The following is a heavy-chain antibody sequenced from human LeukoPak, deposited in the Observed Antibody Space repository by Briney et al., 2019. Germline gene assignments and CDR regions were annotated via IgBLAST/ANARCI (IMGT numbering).Heavy chain of an antibody. CDR3: AKDDDSSGYYGY. CDR2: ISYGGSNK. Sequence: GGSLRLSCAASGFTFSSYGMHWVRQAPGKGLEWVAVISYGGSNKYYADSVKGRFTISRDNSKNTLYLQMNSLRAEDTAVYYCAKDDDSSGYYGYWGQGTLVTVSS. J-gene: IGHJ4*02. V-gene: IGHV3-30*18. CDR1: GFTFSSYG. D-gene: IGHD3-22*01.